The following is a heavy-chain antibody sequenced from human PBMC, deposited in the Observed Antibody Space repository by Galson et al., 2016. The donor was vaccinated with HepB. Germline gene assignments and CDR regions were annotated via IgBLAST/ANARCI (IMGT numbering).Heavy chain of an antibody. Sequence: SLRLSCAASGFTFSRYDMHWVRHVTGKGLEWVSAIGTAGDTYYPGSVKGRFTISRENAKNSLYPQMNSLRDEGTAVYYCARDGGGTGGYYYYAMDVWGQGTTVTVSS. D-gene: IGHD1-14*01. CDR1: GFTFSRYD. V-gene: IGHV3-13*01. CDR3: ARDGGGTGGYYYYAMDV. J-gene: IGHJ6*02. CDR2: IGTAGDT.